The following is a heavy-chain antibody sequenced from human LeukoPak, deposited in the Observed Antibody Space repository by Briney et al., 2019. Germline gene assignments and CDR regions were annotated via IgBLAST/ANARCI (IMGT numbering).Heavy chain of an antibody. CDR2: IYYSGST. CDR1: GGSISSSSYY. CDR3: ARLVRETTVTYYFYYYMDV. J-gene: IGHJ6*03. Sequence: PSETLSLTCTVSGGSISSSSYYWGWIRQPPGKGLEWIGSIYYSGSTYYNPSLKSRVTISVDTSKNQFSLKLSSVTAADSAVYYCARLVRETTVTYYFYYYMDVWGKGTTVTVSS. D-gene: IGHD4-17*01. V-gene: IGHV4-39*01.